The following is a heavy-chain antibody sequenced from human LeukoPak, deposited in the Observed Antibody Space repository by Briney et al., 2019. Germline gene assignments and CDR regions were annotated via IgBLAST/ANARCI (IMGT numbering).Heavy chain of an antibody. CDR2: MNPNSGNT. D-gene: IGHD3-22*01. Sequence: ASVKVSCKASGYTFTSYGINWVRQATGQGLEWMGWMNPNSGNTGYAQKFQGRVTMTRNTSISTAYMELSSLRSEDTAVYYCARGSLLDQVGRSSGFDYWGQGTLVTVSS. CDR1: GYTFTSYG. V-gene: IGHV1-8*02. J-gene: IGHJ4*02. CDR3: ARGSLLDQVGRSSGFDY.